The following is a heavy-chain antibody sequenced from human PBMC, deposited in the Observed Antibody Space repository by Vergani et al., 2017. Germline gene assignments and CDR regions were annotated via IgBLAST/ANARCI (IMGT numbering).Heavy chain of an antibody. CDR1: GGTFSSYA. D-gene: IGHD6-13*01. CDR3: ARDPTHSSSWYRYPLSYGMDV. Sequence: QVQLVQSGAEVKKPGSSVKVSCKASGGTFSSYAISWVRQAPGQGLEWMGGIIAYNGNTNYAQKLQGRVTMTTDTSTSTAYMELRSLRSDDTAVYYCARDPTHSSSWYRYPLSYGMDVWGQGTTVTVSS. CDR2: IIAYNGNT. J-gene: IGHJ6*02. V-gene: IGHV1-18*01.